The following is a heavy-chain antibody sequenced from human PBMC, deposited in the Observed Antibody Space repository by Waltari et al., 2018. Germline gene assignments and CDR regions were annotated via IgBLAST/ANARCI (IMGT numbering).Heavy chain of an antibody. D-gene: IGHD2-15*01. V-gene: IGHV5-51*01. J-gene: IGHJ3*01. Sequence: EVQLVQSGAEVKKAGESLKISCKGSGYGFNTHWLGCVRQKPGKGLEWVGIICPRGDDTTYSPAFQGQVTGSADQSSRTAYLQWSSLEASDTAMYDGARPYQLLLTEAAFDVWGQGTMVTVSS. CDR1: GYGFNTHW. CDR2: ICPRGDDT. CDR3: ARPYQLLLTEAAFDV.